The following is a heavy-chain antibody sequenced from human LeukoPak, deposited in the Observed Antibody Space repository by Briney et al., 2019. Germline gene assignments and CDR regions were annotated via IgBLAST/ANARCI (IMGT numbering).Heavy chain of an antibody. D-gene: IGHD2-21*02. CDR3: ARGGSCNSASGGDCSHLLIA. V-gene: IGHV6-1*01. CDR2: TYYRSKWYN. Sequence: SQTLSLTCAISGDSVSSNSAAWNWIRQSPSRGLEWLGRTYYRSKWYNDYAVSVKSRITINPDTSKNQFSLQLNSVTPEDTAVYYCARGGSCNSASGGDCSHLLIAWGQGTLVTVSS. J-gene: IGHJ5*02. CDR1: GDSVSSNSAA.